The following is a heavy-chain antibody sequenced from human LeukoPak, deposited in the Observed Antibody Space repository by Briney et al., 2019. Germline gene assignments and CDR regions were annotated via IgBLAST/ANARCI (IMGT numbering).Heavy chain of an antibody. Sequence: GGSLRLSCAASGFTFSSYAMSWLGQAPGKGLEWGSAISGSGGSTYYADSVKGRFTISRDNSKNTLDLQMNSLRADDTAVYYCAKDRYVAAVAVTLFDYWGQGTLVTVSS. V-gene: IGHV3-23*01. CDR3: AKDRYVAAVAVTLFDY. D-gene: IGHD6-19*01. CDR2: ISGSGGST. J-gene: IGHJ4*02. CDR1: GFTFSSYA.